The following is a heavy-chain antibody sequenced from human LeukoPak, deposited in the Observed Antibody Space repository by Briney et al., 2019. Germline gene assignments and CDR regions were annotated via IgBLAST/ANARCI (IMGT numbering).Heavy chain of an antibody. CDR2: ISYDGSNK. CDR1: GFTFSSYA. Sequence: GGSLRLSCAASGFTFSSYAMHWVRQAPGKGLEWVAVISYDGSNKYYADSVKGRFTISRDNSKNTLYLQMNSLRAEDTAVYYCAREETMIVVVMSLDYWGQGTLVTVSS. V-gene: IGHV3-30-3*01. D-gene: IGHD3-22*01. J-gene: IGHJ4*02. CDR3: AREETMIVVVMSLDY.